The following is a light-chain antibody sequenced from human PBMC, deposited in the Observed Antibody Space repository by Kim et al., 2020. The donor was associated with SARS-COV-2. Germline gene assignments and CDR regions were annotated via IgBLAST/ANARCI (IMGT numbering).Light chain of an antibody. V-gene: IGKV3-15*01. CDR2: GAS. CDR3: QQYSNWPLT. Sequence: IVMTQSQATLSVSPGERATLSCRASQSVSSNLAWYQQKPGQAPRHLIYGASTRATGIPGRFSGSGSGTEFTLTISSLQSEDVAVYYCQQYSNWPLTFGGGTKVDIK. J-gene: IGKJ4*01. CDR1: QSVSSN.